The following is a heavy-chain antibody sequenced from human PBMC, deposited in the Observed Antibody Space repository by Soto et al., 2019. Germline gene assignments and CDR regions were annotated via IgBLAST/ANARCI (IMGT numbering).Heavy chain of an antibody. V-gene: IGHV4-4*07. CDR3: ARQGPYSAYNFAHGIQLWSFHX. Sequence: KTAETLSLTCTVSGGSINTFYWSWVRQPAGKGLEWIWRIFSSGSTSFNPSLESRVAMSVDTSKNRFSLNLSSVTDADMAVYYCARQGPYSAYNFAHGIQLWSFHXWGQGALVTVSX. CDR1: GGSINTFY. CDR2: IFSSGST. J-gene: IGHJ4*02. D-gene: IGHD5-18*01.